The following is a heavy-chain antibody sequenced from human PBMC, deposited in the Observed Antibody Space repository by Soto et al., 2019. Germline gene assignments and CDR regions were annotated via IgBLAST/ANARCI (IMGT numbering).Heavy chain of an antibody. CDR1: GFTLSGYA. J-gene: IGHJ6*03. D-gene: IGHD6-6*01. Sequence: EVQLVESGGGLAQPGGSLRLSCAASGFTLSGYAMDWVRQAPGKGLEYVSGISSNGVGTYSANSVQGRFTISRDNSKNTVYLKMGSLRPEDMAVYYCARRARPDFYYMDVWGKGTTVTVSS. V-gene: IGHV3-64*01. CDR3: ARRARPDFYYMDV. CDR2: ISSNGVGT.